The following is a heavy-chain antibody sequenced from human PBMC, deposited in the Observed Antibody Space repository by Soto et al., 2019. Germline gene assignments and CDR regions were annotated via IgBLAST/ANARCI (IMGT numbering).Heavy chain of an antibody. D-gene: IGHD2-2*01. J-gene: IGHJ4*02. CDR2: TSNSGST. CDR3: ARGGGSTKVDY. Sequence: QVQLQESGPGLVKPSQTLSLTCTVSGGSITSSGYYWSWIRQHPGEGLEWIGFTSNSGSTSYNPSLRSRVTISVDTSSNQCSLNLKSVTAADTAVYYFARGGGSTKVDYWGQGTLVTVSP. CDR1: GGSITSSGYY. V-gene: IGHV4-31*03.